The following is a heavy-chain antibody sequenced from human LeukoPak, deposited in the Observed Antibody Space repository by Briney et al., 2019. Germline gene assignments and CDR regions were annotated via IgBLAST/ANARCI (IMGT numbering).Heavy chain of an antibody. V-gene: IGHV4-34*09. CDR3: ARGYYGSGSYYKFGWFDP. D-gene: IGHD3-10*01. CDR2: INHSGST. J-gene: IGHJ5*02. CDR1: GVSFSGYY. Sequence: SETLSLTCAVYGVSFSGYYWSWIRQPPGKGLEWIGEINHSGSTKYNPSLKSRVTISVDTSKNQFSLKLSSVTAADTAVYYCARGYYGSGSYYKFGWFDPWGQGTLVTVSS.